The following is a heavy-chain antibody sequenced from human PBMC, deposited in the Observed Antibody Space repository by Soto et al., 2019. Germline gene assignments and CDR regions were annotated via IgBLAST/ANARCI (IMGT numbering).Heavy chain of an antibody. Sequence: QVLLVQSGAEVKKPGSSVKVSCKASGGTFSSYAISWVRQAPGQGLEWMGGIIPIPGTANYAQKFQGRVTITADESTSTAHMELSSLRSEDTAVYYCARSQGSSTSLEIYYYYYYGMDVWGQGTTVTVSS. V-gene: IGHV1-69*01. CDR3: ARSQGSSTSLEIYYYYYYGMDV. CDR1: GGTFSSYA. D-gene: IGHD2-2*01. CDR2: IIPIPGTA. J-gene: IGHJ6*02.